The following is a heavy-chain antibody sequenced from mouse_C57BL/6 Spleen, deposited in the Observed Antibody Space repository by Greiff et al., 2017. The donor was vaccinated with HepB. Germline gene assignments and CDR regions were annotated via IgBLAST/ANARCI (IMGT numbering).Heavy chain of an antibody. D-gene: IGHD1-1*01. CDR3: ASHGSSPFDY. CDR2: ISDGGSYT. CDR1: GFTFSSYA. J-gene: IGHJ2*01. Sequence: EVQVVESGGGLVKPGGSLKLSCAASGFTFSSYAMSWVRQTPEKRLEWVATISDGGSYTYYPDNVKGRFTISRDNAKNNLYLQMSHLKSEDTAMYSCASHGSSPFDYWGQGTTLTVSS. V-gene: IGHV5-4*01.